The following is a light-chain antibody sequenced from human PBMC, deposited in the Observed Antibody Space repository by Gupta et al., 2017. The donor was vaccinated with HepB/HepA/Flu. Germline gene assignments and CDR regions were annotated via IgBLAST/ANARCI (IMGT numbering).Light chain of an antibody. Sequence: ASVGDRVTITCRASQSISSWLAWYQQKPGKAPKLLIYKASSLESGVPSRFSGSGSGTEFTLTISSLQPDDFATYYCQQYNSYWTFGQGTKVEIK. CDR2: KAS. J-gene: IGKJ1*01. CDR3: QQYNSYWT. V-gene: IGKV1-5*03. CDR1: QSISSW.